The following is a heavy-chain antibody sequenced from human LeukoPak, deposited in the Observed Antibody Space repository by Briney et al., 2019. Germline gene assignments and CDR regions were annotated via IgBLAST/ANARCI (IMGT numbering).Heavy chain of an antibody. CDR2: IRYDGSNK. CDR1: GFTFSSYG. D-gene: IGHD6-19*01. V-gene: IGHV3-30*02. Sequence: GGSLRLSCAASGFTFSSYGMHWVRQAPGKGLEWVAFIRYDGSNKYYADSVKGRFTISRDNSKNTLYLQMNSLRAEDTAVYYCARGFSSGWSGFDYWGQGTLVTVSS. CDR3: ARGFSSGWSGFDY. J-gene: IGHJ4*02.